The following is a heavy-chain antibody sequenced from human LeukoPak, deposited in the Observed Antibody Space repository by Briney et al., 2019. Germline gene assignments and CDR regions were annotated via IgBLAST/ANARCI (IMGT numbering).Heavy chain of an antibody. CDR3: ARDNTAMVPYDAFDI. CDR2: INPSGGST. V-gene: IGHV1-46*01. J-gene: IGHJ3*02. CDR1: GYTFTSYY. Sequence: ASVKVSCKASGYTFTSYYMHWVRQAPGQGLEWMGIINPSGGSTSYAQKFQGRVTMTWDTSTSTVYMELSSLRSEDTAVYYCARDNTAMVPYDAFDIWGQGTMVTVSS. D-gene: IGHD5-18*01.